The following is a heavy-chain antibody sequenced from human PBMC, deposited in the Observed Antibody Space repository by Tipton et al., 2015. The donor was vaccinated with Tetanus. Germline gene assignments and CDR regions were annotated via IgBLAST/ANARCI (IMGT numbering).Heavy chain of an antibody. J-gene: IGHJ4*02. Sequence: QLVQSGGEVKKPGESLKISCKGSGYIFNNYWIGWVRQKPGKGLEWMGIIYPGDSDTRYSPSFQGQVTISVDKSINTAYLQWSSLKASDTSMFYCARAHCTDGVCNFDFWGQGAWSPSPQ. CDR3: ARAHCTDGVCNFDF. CDR2: IYPGDSDT. D-gene: IGHD2-8*01. V-gene: IGHV5-51*01. CDR1: GYIFNNYW.